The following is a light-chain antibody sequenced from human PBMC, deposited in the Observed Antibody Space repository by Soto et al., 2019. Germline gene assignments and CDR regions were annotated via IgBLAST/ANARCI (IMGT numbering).Light chain of an antibody. CDR1: QSVSSSY. V-gene: IGKV3-20*01. CDR2: GAS. Sequence: EIVLTQSPGTLFLSPGERATLSCRASQSVSSSYLAWYQQKPGQPPRLLIYGASSRATGIPDRFSGSGSGTDFTLTISRLEPEDFAVYYCQQYGSSRTFGQGTKVDIK. CDR3: QQYGSSRT. J-gene: IGKJ1*01.